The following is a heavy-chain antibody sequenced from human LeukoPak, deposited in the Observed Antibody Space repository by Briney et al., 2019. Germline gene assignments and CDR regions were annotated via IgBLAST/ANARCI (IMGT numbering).Heavy chain of an antibody. D-gene: IGHD4-17*01. J-gene: IGHJ4*02. Sequence: PGGSLRLSCAASGFTFSSYAMTWVRQAPGKGLEWVSGISKSGNNTYYADSVAGRLTISRDNSKNTLYLQMNSLRADDTAVYYCAAAVTTGRAERYWGQGTLVTVSS. V-gene: IGHV3-23*05. CDR3: AAAVTTGRAERY. CDR1: GFTFSSYA. CDR2: ISKSGNNT.